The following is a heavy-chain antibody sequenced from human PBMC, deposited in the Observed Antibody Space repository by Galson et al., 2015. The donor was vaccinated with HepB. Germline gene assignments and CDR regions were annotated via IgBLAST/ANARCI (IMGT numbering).Heavy chain of an antibody. J-gene: IGHJ4*02. V-gene: IGHV1-18*04. CDR3: ARSYYGSGSRHFDY. CDR1: GYTFTSYG. CDR2: ISAYNGNT. D-gene: IGHD3-10*01. Sequence: SVKVSCKASGYTFTSYGISWVRQAPGQGLEWMGWISAYNGNTNYAQKLQGRVTMTTDTSTSAAYMELRSLRSDDTAVYYCARSYYGSGSRHFDYWGQGTLVTVSS.